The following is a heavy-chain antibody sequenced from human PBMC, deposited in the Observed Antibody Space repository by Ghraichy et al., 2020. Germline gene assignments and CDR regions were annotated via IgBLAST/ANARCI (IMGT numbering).Heavy chain of an antibody. V-gene: IGHV3-7*03. D-gene: IGHD3-9*01. J-gene: IGHJ2*01. Sequence: GGSLRLSCVACAFFSSNDWINWVRQTPGKGLEWVANIDQDGSENWFLDSVRGRFTISRDNAKNSVYLQMNSLRAEDTAVYFCATGDYYIWYFHLWGRGTLVTVSS. CDR3: ATGDYYIWYFHL. CDR2: IDQDGSEN. CDR1: AFFSSNDW.